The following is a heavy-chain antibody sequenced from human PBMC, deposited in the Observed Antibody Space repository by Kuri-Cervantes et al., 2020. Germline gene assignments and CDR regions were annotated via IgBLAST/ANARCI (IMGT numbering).Heavy chain of an antibody. J-gene: IGHJ6*03. CDR1: RGSISNYY. CDR2: ISYSGST. CDR3: ARTGGYDRKVLMVFRHYYYYYMDV. V-gene: IGHV4-59*12. Sequence: GSLRLSCRVSRGSISNYYWSWIRQPPGKGLEWIGYISYSGSTTYNPSLKSRVTISLDTPKNQLSLRLSSVTAADTAMYYCARTGGYDRKVLMVFRHYYYYYMDVWGKGTTVTVSS. D-gene: IGHD5-12*01.